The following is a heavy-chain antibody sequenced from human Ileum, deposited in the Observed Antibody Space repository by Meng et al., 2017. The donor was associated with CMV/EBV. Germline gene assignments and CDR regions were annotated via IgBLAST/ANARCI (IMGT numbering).Heavy chain of an antibody. D-gene: IGHD3/OR15-3a*01. CDR2: ISSTSGNI. Sequence: ASGFTFSSYTMNWVRQAPGKGLEWVSSISSTSGNIFYADSVKGRFTISRDNAKNSLYLQMNSLRAEDTAVYYCAHNGDDYWTGYHRDWGQGTLVTVSS. CDR1: GFTFSSYT. CDR3: AHNGDDYWTGYHRD. V-gene: IGHV3-21*01. J-gene: IGHJ4*02.